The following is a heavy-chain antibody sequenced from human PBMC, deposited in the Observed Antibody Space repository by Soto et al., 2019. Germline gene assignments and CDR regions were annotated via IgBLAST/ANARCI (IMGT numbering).Heavy chain of an antibody. J-gene: IGHJ4*02. CDR2: IYSGGST. CDR3: ASSKYQPLSIDY. D-gene: IGHD2-2*01. V-gene: IGHV3-53*02. CDR1: GFTVSSNY. Sequence: EVQLVETGGGLIQPGGSLRLSCAASGFTVSSNYMSWVRQAPGKGLEWVSVIYSGGSTYYAASVKGRFTISRDNSKNTLYLQMNSLRAEDAAVYYCASSKYQPLSIDYLGQGPLVTVSS.